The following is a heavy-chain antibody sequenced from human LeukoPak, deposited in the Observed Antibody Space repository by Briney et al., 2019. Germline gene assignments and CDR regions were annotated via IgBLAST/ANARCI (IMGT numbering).Heavy chain of an antibody. V-gene: IGHV4-39*01. CDR1: LGSPSSSIDY. Sequence: SQTLSLTRTVSLGSPSSSIDYWGWLRAPPEKGLEWIGSIYYSGSTYSNTSPKSRVTLSLDTSQKQFSLKVGSVTAADTGVYYCAISGYSNSGYAFDAFDFWGQGTMVTVSS. D-gene: IGHD6-13*01. J-gene: IGHJ3*01. CDR2: IYYSGST. CDR3: AISGYSNSGYAFDAFDF.